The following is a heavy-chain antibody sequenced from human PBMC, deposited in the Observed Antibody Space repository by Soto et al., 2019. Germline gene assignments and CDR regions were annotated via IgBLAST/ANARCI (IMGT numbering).Heavy chain of an antibody. CDR1: GYTFTSYG. CDR2: TSAYNGNT. CDR3: ARESYDSIGYPSGWDY. J-gene: IGHJ4*02. D-gene: IGHD3-22*01. V-gene: IGHV1-18*01. Sequence: SVKVSCKASGYTFTSYGISWVRQAPGQGLEWMGWTSAYNGNTNYAQKLQGRVTMTTDTSTSTAYMELRSLRSDDTAVYYCARESYDSIGYPSGWDYWGQGTLVTVSS.